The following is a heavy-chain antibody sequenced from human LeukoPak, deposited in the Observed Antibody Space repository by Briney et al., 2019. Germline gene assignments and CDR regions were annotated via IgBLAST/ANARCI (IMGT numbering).Heavy chain of an antibody. CDR2: ISGSGGST. Sequence: GGSLRLSCAASGFTFSSYAMSWVRQAPGKGRGWGSAISGSGGSTYYADSVKGGFTISRDNSNNTLYLQMNSLRAEDTAVYYCAARRYFDWLFPIDYWGQGTLVTVSS. V-gene: IGHV3-23*01. J-gene: IGHJ4*02. CDR3: AARRYFDWLFPIDY. D-gene: IGHD3-9*01. CDR1: GFTFSSYA.